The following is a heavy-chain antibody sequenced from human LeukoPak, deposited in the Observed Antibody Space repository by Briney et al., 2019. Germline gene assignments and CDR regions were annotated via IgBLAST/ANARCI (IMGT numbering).Heavy chain of an antibody. CDR2: IYYSGST. CDR3: ARVRAIVVVNTCFFDY. Sequence: SETLSLTCTVSGGSISSSSYYWGWIRQPPGKGLEWIGSIYYSGSTYYNPSLKSRVTISVDTSKNQFSLKLSSVTAADTAVYYCARVRAIVVVNTCFFDYWGQGTLVTVSS. V-gene: IGHV4-39*07. J-gene: IGHJ4*02. D-gene: IGHD3-22*01. CDR1: GGSISSSSYY.